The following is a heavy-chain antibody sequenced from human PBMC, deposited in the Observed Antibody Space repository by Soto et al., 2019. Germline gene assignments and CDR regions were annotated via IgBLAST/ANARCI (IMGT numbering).Heavy chain of an antibody. V-gene: IGHV3-9*01. CDR3: AKEEYDILTGYSSGAFDI. CDR2: SSWNSGSI. CDR1: GFTFDDYA. D-gene: IGHD3-9*01. Sequence: EVQLVESGGGLVQPGRSLRLSCAASGFTFDDYAMNWARQAPGKGLAWVSGSSWNSGSIGYADSVKGRFTISRDNAKNSLYLQMNSLRAEDTAWYYCAKEEYDILTGYSSGAFDIWGQGTMVTVSS. J-gene: IGHJ3*02.